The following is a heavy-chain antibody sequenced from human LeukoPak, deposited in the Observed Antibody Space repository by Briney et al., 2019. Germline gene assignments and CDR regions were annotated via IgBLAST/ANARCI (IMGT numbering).Heavy chain of an antibody. Sequence: GGSLRLSCAASGFTFSSYGMHWVRQAPGKGLEWVAVISYDGSNKYYADSVKGRFTISRDNSKNTLYLQMNSLRAEDTAVYYCAKDRRYCSGGSCLFYYYGMDVWGQGTTVTVSS. CDR2: ISYDGSNK. J-gene: IGHJ6*02. CDR3: AKDRRYCSGGSCLFYYYGMDV. V-gene: IGHV3-30*18. D-gene: IGHD2-15*01. CDR1: GFTFSSYG.